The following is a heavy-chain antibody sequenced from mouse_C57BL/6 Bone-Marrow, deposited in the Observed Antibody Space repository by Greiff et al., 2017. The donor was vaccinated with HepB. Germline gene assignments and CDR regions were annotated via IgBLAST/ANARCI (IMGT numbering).Heavy chain of an antibody. Sequence: QVQLKESGAELVRPGTSVKVSCKASGYAFTNYLIEWVKQRPGQGLEWIGVINPGSGGTNYNEKFKGKATLTADKSSSTAYMQLSSLTSEDSAVYFCARDGSSYVPYYYAMDYWGQGTSVTVSS. CDR1: GYAFTNYL. V-gene: IGHV1-54*01. CDR3: ARDGSSYVPYYYAMDY. J-gene: IGHJ4*01. CDR2: INPGSGGT. D-gene: IGHD1-1*01.